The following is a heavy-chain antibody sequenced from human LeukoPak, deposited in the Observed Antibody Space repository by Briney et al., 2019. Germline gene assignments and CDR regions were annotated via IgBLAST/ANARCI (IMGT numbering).Heavy chain of an antibody. CDR3: TRGSGWYPDY. J-gene: IGHJ4*02. Sequence: GGSLRLSCAASGFAFSSFWMSWVRQVPGKGLEWVANINQDGREKNYVDSVKGRFTIFRDNAKNSLYLQMNSLRVEDTAVFYCTRGSGWYPDYWGQGTLVSVSS. CDR2: INQDGREK. CDR1: GFAFSSFW. D-gene: IGHD6-19*01. V-gene: IGHV3-7*04.